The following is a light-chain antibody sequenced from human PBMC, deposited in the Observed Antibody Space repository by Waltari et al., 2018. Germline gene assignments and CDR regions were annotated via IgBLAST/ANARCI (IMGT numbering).Light chain of an antibody. V-gene: IGKV3-20*01. CDR1: QSLTKKY. J-gene: IGKJ2*01. CDR2: GSS. CDR3: QQYGSSIMYT. Sequence: IVLTQSPGTLSLAPGERAALSCRASQSLTKKYLAWYQQKPGQAPRLLIYGSSSRAAVIPDRFSGSGSWTDFTLTISRLEPEDFGVYYCQQYGSSIMYTFGQGTKLEIK.